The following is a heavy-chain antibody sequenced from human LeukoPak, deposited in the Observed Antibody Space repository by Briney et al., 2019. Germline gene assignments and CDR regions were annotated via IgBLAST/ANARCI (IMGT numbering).Heavy chain of an antibody. D-gene: IGHD3-16*01. CDR2: IYTNGST. CDR1: GGSISSVTYY. Sequence: SETLSLTCSVSGGSISSVTYYWSWIRQPAGKGLEWIGRIYTNGSTNYNPSLKSRATISQDTSKNHFSLHPTSVPAPDTAVYDCARHKPLITFGCILAKNDAFDIWGQGTMVTVSS. V-gene: IGHV4-61*02. CDR3: ARHKPLITFGCILAKNDAFDI. J-gene: IGHJ3*02.